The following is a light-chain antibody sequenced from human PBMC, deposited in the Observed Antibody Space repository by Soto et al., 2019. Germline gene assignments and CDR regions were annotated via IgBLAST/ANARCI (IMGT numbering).Light chain of an antibody. Sequence: EIVMTQSPATLSVSPGERATLSCRASQSVSSNLAWYQQKPGQAPRLLIYGASTRATGIPARFSGSGSGPEFTLTISSLQSEDFAVYYGQQYNNWPPLTFGGGTKVEIK. CDR1: QSVSSN. CDR2: GAS. V-gene: IGKV3-15*01. J-gene: IGKJ4*01. CDR3: QQYNNWPPLT.